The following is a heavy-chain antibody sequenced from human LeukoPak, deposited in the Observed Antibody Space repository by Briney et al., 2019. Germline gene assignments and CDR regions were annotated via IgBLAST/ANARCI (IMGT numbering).Heavy chain of an antibody. CDR3: AGFQETHDY. J-gene: IGHJ4*02. D-gene: IGHD3-3*01. CDR1: GGSINSYY. CDR2: IYYSGST. V-gene: IGHV4-59*05. Sequence: SETLSLTCTVSGGSINSYYWSWIRQPPGKGLEWIGSIYYSGSTYYNPSLKSRVTISVDTSKNQFSLKLSSVTAADTAVYYCAGFQETHDYWGQGTLVTVSS.